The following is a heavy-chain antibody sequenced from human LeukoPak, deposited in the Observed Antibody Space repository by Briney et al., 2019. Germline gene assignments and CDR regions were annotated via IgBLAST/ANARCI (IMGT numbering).Heavy chain of an antibody. CDR3: AKDFRWSLDY. D-gene: IGHD2-15*01. CDR2: IYSGGST. Sequence: QAGGSLRLSCAASGFTVSSNYMSWVRQAPGKGLEWVSVIYSGGSTYYADSVKGRFTISRDNSKNTLYLQMNSLRPEDTAVYYCAKDFRWSLDYWGQGTLVTVSS. V-gene: IGHV3-53*05. CDR1: GFTVSSNY. J-gene: IGHJ4*01.